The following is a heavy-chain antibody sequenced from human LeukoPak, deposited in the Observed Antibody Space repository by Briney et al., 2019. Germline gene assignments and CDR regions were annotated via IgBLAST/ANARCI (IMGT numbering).Heavy chain of an antibody. J-gene: IGHJ6*02. Sequence: GASVKVSCKASGYTFTSYDINWVRQATGQGLEWMGWMNPNSGNTGYAQKFQGRVTMTRNTSISTAYMELRSLRSDDTAVYYCARGGKEPIYCTNGVCYYPYYYGMDVWGQGTTVTVSS. V-gene: IGHV1-8*01. D-gene: IGHD2-8*01. CDR1: GYTFTSYD. CDR2: MNPNSGNT. CDR3: ARGGKEPIYCTNGVCYYPYYYGMDV.